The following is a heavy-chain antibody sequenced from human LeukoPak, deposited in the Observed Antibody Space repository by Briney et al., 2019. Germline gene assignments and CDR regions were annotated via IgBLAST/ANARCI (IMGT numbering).Heavy chain of an antibody. J-gene: IGHJ4*02. D-gene: IGHD3-22*01. Sequence: PSETLSLTCTVSGGSISSYYWSWIRQPPGKGLEWIGYIYYSGSTNYNPFLKSRATISVDTSKNQFSLKLSSVTAADTAVYYCARSPSRYYYDSSGYYRYFDYWGQGTLVTVSS. V-gene: IGHV4-59*01. CDR1: GGSISSYY. CDR2: IYYSGST. CDR3: ARSPSRYYYDSSGYYRYFDY.